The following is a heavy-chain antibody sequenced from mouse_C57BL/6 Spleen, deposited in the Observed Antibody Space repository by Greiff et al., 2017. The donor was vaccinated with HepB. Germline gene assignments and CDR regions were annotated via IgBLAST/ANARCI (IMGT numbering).Heavy chain of an antibody. CDR1: GFTFSSYA. J-gene: IGHJ1*03. CDR3: TRAYYSNYYWYFDV. Sequence: EVKLVESGEGLVKPGGSLKLSCAASGFTFSSYAMSWVRQTPEKRLEWVAYISSGGDYIYYADTVKGRFTLSRDNARNTLYLQMSSLKSEATAMYYCTRAYYSNYYWYFDVWGTGTTVTVSS. CDR2: ISSGGDYI. V-gene: IGHV5-9-1*02. D-gene: IGHD2-5*01.